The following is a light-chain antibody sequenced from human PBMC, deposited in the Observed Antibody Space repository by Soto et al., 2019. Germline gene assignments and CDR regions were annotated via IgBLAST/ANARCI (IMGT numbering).Light chain of an antibody. CDR1: QSVSSSY. J-gene: IGKJ2*01. CDR2: GAS. V-gene: IGKV3-20*01. CDR3: QQYGSSRYT. Sequence: EIVLTQSPGTLSLSPGERATLSCRASQSVSSSYLAWYQQKPGQAPRLLIYGASSRATGIPDRFSGSGSGTDFTLTISRLEPEDFPVYYCQQYGSSRYTFGQWTKLEIK.